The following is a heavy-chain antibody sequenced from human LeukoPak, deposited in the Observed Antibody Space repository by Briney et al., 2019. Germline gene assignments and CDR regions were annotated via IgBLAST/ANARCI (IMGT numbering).Heavy chain of an antibody. V-gene: IGHV4-39*01. Sequence: SETLSLTCTVSGGSISSSSYYWGWIRQPPGKGLEWIGSIYYSGSTYYNPSLKSRVTISVDTSKNQFSLKLSSVTAADTAVYYCARHGRSRGSSWYGGDNWFDPWGQGTLVTVSS. J-gene: IGHJ5*02. CDR3: ARHGRSRGSSWYGGDNWFDP. CDR2: IYYSGST. CDR1: GGSISSSSYY. D-gene: IGHD6-13*01.